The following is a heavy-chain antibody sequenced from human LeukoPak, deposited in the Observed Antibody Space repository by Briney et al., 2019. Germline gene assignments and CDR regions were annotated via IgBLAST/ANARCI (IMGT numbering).Heavy chain of an antibody. CDR1: GGSISSGDYY. Sequence: SETLSLTCTVSGGSISSGDYYWSWIRQPPGKGLEWIGYIYYSGSTYYNPSLKSRVTISVDTSKNQFSLKLSSVTAADTAVYYCARESRVSPPGPDFDYWGQGTLVTVSS. CDR2: IYYSGST. D-gene: IGHD6-6*01. J-gene: IGHJ4*02. V-gene: IGHV4-30-4*08. CDR3: ARESRVSPPGPDFDY.